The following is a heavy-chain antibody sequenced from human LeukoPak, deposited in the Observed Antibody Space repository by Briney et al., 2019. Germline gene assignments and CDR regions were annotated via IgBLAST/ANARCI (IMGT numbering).Heavy chain of an antibody. CDR3: ARDGGSESYDY. V-gene: IGHV3-21*01. CDR2: ISSSSSYI. D-gene: IGHD3-16*02. CDR1: GFTFSSYS. J-gene: IGHJ4*02. Sequence: GGSLRLSRAASGFTFSSYSMNWVRQAPGKGLEWVSSISSSSSYIYYADSVKGRFTISRDNAKNSLYLQMNSLRAEDTAVYYCARDGGSESYDYWGQGTLVTVPS.